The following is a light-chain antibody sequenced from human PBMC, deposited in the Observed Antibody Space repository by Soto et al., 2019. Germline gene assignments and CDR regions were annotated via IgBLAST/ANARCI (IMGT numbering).Light chain of an antibody. CDR1: QSASSN. Sequence: EIVMTQSPSTLSVSPGERATISCRASQSASSNLAWYQQKPGQAPRLLIYVTSSRATGIPDRFSGSGSGTDFTLTISRLEPEDFAVYYCQQYGGSLRTFGQGTKVDIK. V-gene: IGKV3-20*01. CDR3: QQYGGSLRT. J-gene: IGKJ1*01. CDR2: VTS.